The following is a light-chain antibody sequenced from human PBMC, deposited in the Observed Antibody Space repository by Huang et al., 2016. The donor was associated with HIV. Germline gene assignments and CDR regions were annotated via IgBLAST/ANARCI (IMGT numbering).Light chain of an antibody. V-gene: IGKV3-15*01. CDR1: QSVRNN. CDR2: VAS. Sequence: EIVMTQSPATLSVSPGERATLSCRASQSVRNNLAWYQQKPGQAPRYLLYVASTRAAAVPARFSGSVSGTEFTLTISSLQSEDFAVYYCQQYGDWPWTFGQGTKVEIK. J-gene: IGKJ1*01. CDR3: QQYGDWPWT.